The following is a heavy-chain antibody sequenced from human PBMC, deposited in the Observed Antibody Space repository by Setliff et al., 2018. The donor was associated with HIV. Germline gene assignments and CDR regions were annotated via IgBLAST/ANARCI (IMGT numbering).Heavy chain of an antibody. D-gene: IGHD3-10*01. J-gene: IGHJ5*02. CDR1: GFSLARIGVG. Sequence: GSGPTLVNPPQTLTLTCTVSGFSLARIGVGVGWVRQPPGEGLEWLALMYWDDDTRYNPSLKNRLTITKDTSRNQVDLTVSNMDPVDTATYFCVHKDYNAFWFDPWGQGTLVTVSS. CDR2: MYWDDDT. CDR3: VHKDYNAFWFDP. V-gene: IGHV2-5*02.